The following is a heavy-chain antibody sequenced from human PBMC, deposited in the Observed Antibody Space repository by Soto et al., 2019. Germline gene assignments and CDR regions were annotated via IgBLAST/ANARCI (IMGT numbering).Heavy chain of an antibody. CDR2: TYYRSKWYN. V-gene: IGHV6-1*01. Sequence: SHTLSLSSAISVDSVSSNNAAWTWIRQSPSRGLEWLGRTYYRSKWYNDYAVPVNSRITINPDTSKNQFSLQLNSVTPEDTVVYYCGRGMSGHGLDVWARGAWVKVSS. CDR3: GRGMSGHGLDV. J-gene: IGHJ6*02. CDR1: VDSVSSNNAA.